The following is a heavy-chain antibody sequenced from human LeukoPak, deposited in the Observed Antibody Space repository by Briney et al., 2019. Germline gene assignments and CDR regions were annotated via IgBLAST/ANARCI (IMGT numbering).Heavy chain of an antibody. J-gene: IGHJ3*02. CDR2: ISSSGSTI. V-gene: IGHV3-48*03. D-gene: IGHD6-19*01. Sequence: GGSLRLSCAASGFTFSSYELNWVRQAPGKGLEWVSYISSSGSTIYYADSVKGRFTISRDNAKNSLYLQMNSLRAEDTAVYYCARGWVGAFDIWGQGTMVTVSS. CDR3: ARGWVGAFDI. CDR1: GFTFSSYE.